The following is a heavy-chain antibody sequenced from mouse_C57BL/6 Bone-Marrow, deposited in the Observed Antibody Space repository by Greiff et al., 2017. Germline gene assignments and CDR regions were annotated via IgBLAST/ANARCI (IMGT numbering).Heavy chain of an antibody. CDR3: ARDRDYYSNYYAMDY. CDR2: ISYDGSN. V-gene: IGHV3-6*01. J-gene: IGHJ4*01. Sequence: EVKLQESGPGLVKPSQSLSLTCSVTGYSITSGYYWNWIRQFPGNKLEWMGYISYDGSNNYNPSLKNRISITRDTSKNQFFLKLNSVTTEDTATYYCARDRDYYSNYYAMDYWGQGTSVTVSS. CDR1: GYSITSGYY. D-gene: IGHD2-5*01.